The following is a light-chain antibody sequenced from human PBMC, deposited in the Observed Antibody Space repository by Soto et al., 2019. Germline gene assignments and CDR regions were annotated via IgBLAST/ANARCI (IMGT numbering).Light chain of an antibody. CDR1: RSDIGNYKY. Sequence: QSALTQPASVSGSPGQSITIACTVTRSDIGNYKYVSWYQQHPGKAPKLMIYEVSNRPSGVSNRFSGSKSGNTASLTISGLQAEDETDYYCFSYTSSGTYVFGTGTKLTVL. V-gene: IGLV2-14*01. J-gene: IGLJ1*01. CDR2: EVS. CDR3: FSYTSSGTYV.